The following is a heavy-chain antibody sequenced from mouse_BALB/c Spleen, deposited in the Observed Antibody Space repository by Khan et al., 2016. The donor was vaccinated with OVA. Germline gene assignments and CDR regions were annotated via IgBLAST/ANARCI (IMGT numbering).Heavy chain of an antibody. D-gene: IGHD2-14*01. V-gene: IGHV9-3-1*01. CDR1: GYTFTNYG. J-gene: IGHJ3*01. CDR3: ARSEYYRSFSY. CDR2: INTYTGEP. Sequence: QIQLVQSGPELKKPGETVKISCKASGYTFTNYGMDWVKQAPGKGLKWMGWINTYTGEPTYADDFKGRFAFSLETSASTAYLQINNLKTEDTATYFCARSEYYRSFSYWGQGTLVTVSA.